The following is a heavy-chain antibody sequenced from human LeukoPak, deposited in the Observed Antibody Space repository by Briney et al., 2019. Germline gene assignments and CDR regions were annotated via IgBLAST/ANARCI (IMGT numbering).Heavy chain of an antibody. D-gene: IGHD3-16*02. J-gene: IGHJ5*02. CDR2: ISSSGSTI. Sequence: GGSLRLSCAASGFTFSSYEMNWVRQAPGKGLEWVSYISSSGSTIYYADSVKGRFTISRDNAKNSLYLQMNSLRAEDTAVYYCARGSLSWFDPWGQGTLVTVSS. CDR1: GFTFSSYE. CDR3: ARGSLSWFDP. V-gene: IGHV3-48*03.